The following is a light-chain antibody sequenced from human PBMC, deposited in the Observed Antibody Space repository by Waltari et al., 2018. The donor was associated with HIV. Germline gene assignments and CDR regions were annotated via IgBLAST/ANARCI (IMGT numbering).Light chain of an antibody. Sequence: VLTQSPATLSVFPGERATLSCRASQSVSTKLAWYRQKPGQSPRLLIYDASTRATGIPARFSGSGSGTEFTLTIISLQSEDFALYFCQQYSTWPPWTFGQGTQLEIK. V-gene: IGKV3-15*01. CDR1: QSVSTK. CDR3: QQYSTWPPWT. J-gene: IGKJ1*01. CDR2: DAS.